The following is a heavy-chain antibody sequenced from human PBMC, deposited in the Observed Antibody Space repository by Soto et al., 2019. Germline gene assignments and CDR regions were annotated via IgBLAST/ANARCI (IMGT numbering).Heavy chain of an antibody. Sequence: ASVKVSCKASGYTFTSYAMHWVRQAPGQRLEWMGWINAGNGNTKYSQKFQGRVTITRDTSASTAYMELSSLRSEDTAVYYCPRSAGGYYIWFGPWGQGTLVTVSS. D-gene: IGHD3-22*01. CDR3: PRSAGGYYIWFGP. CDR1: GYTFTSYA. J-gene: IGHJ5*02. CDR2: INAGNGNT. V-gene: IGHV1-3*01.